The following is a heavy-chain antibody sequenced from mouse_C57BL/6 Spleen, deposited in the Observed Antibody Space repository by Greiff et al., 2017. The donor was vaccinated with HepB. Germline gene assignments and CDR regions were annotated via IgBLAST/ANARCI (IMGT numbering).Heavy chain of an antibody. CDR1: GFTFSSYA. V-gene: IGHV5-4*03. CDR3: ARAITTVVHFDV. J-gene: IGHJ1*03. Sequence: DVMLVESGGGLVKPGGSLKLSCAASGFTFSSYAMSWVRQTPEKRLEWVATISDGGSYTYYPDNVKGRFTISRDNAKNNLYLQMSHLKSEDTAMYYCARAITTVVHFDVWGTGTTVTVSS. D-gene: IGHD1-1*01. CDR2: ISDGGSYT.